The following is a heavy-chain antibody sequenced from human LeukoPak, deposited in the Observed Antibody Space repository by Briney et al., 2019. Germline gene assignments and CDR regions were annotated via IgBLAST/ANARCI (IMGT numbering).Heavy chain of an antibody. CDR1: GYTFTSYG. Sequence: ASVKVSCKASGYTFTSYGSNWVRQAPGQGLEWMGWISGYNGNTIYAENVQGIVTMTTGTSTSTAYIELGSLRSDDTAVFYCARSSRFDWLLYCDSWGQGTLVTVSS. D-gene: IGHD3-9*01. V-gene: IGHV1-18*01. J-gene: IGHJ4*02. CDR2: ISGYNGNT. CDR3: ARSSRFDWLLYCDS.